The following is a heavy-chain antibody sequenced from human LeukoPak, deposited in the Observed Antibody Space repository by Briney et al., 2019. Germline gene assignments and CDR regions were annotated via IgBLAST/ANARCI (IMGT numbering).Heavy chain of an antibody. D-gene: IGHD1-26*01. CDR2: IRYDGSNK. Sequence: PGGSLRLSCAASGFTFSSYGMHWVRQAPGKGLEWVAFIRYDGSNKYYADSVKGRFTISRDNSKNTLYLQMNSLRAEDTAVYYCAKDPPRIVGATGFDYWGQGTLVTVSS. J-gene: IGHJ4*02. CDR1: GFTFSSYG. V-gene: IGHV3-30*02. CDR3: AKDPPRIVGATGFDY.